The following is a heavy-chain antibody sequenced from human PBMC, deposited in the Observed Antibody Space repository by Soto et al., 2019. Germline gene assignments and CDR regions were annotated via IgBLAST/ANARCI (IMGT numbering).Heavy chain of an antibody. Sequence: GGSLRLSCAASGFTFSIYWMHWVRQAPGKGLVWVSRIDIDGSTTSYADSVKGRFTISRDNAKNTLYLQMNSLRAEDTAVYYCARDRGPFMRSRQSGDAFDIWGQGTMVTVSS. CDR3: ARDRGPFMRSRQSGDAFDI. J-gene: IGHJ3*02. D-gene: IGHD3-10*01. V-gene: IGHV3-74*01. CDR1: GFTFSIYW. CDR2: IDIDGSTT.